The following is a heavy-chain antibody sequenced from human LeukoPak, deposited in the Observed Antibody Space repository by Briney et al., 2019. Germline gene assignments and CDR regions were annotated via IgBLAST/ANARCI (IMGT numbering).Heavy chain of an antibody. Sequence: GSLRLSCTASGFNFGDYAMSWFRQAPGKGLEWVGFVRSKAYGGTTEYAASVKGRFTISRDDSKSIAYLQMNSLKTEDTAIYYCSRDLRFSFDHWGQGTLVTVSS. D-gene: IGHD3-9*01. V-gene: IGHV3-49*03. CDR3: SRDLRFSFDH. CDR2: VRSKAYGGTT. CDR1: GFNFGDYA. J-gene: IGHJ4*02.